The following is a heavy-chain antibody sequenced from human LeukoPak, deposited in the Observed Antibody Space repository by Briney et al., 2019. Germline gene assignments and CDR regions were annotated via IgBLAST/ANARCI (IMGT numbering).Heavy chain of an antibody. CDR1: GFTFSSYA. V-gene: IGHV3-23*01. J-gene: IGHJ4*02. D-gene: IGHD3-3*01. CDR2: ISGSGGST. CDR3: AKLKTIFGVVIDY. Sequence: GGSLRLSCAASGFTFSSYAMSWVRQAPGKGLQWVSAISGSGGSTYYADSVKGRFTISRDNSKNTLYLQMNSLRAEDTAVYYCAKLKTIFGVVIDYWGQGTLVTVSS.